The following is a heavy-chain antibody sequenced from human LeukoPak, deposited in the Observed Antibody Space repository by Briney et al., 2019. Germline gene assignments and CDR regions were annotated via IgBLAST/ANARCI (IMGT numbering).Heavy chain of an antibody. J-gene: IGHJ3*02. D-gene: IGHD2-2*01. V-gene: IGHV3-11*03. CDR2: LSSSGRYT. CDR3: ARHSEGPVNDAFDI. Sequence: PGGSLRLSCAASGFSFSEYYMTWIRQAPGKGLEWVSNLSSSGRYTNYADSVRGRFTISRDNAKKSLCLQMNSLRAEDTAVYYCARHSEGPVNDAFDIWGQGTKVTVSS. CDR1: GFSFSEYY.